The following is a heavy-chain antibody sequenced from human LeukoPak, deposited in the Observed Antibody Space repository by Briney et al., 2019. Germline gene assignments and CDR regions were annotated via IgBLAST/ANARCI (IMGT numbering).Heavy chain of an antibody. CDR2: ISSSSSYI. V-gene: IGHV3-21*01. Sequence: PGGSLRLSCAASGFTFSSYSMNWVRQAPGKGLEWVSSISSSSSYIYYADSVKGRFTISRDNAKNSLYLQMNSLRAEDTAVYYCARDHYYDSSGYSHYYYGMDVWGQGTTVTVSS. CDR3: ARDHYYDSSGYSHYYYGMDV. D-gene: IGHD3-22*01. J-gene: IGHJ6*02. CDR1: GFTFSSYS.